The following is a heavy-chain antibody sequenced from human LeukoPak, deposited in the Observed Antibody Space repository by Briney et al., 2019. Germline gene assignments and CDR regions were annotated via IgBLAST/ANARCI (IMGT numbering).Heavy chain of an antibody. CDR3: ARDDGVAAAVN. CDR1: GGSISSYY. V-gene: IGHV4-59*01. D-gene: IGHD6-13*01. CDR2: IYYSGST. J-gene: IGHJ4*02. Sequence: SETLSLTCTVSGGSISSYYWSWIRQPPGKGLEWIGYIYYSGSTNYNPSLKSRVTISVDTSKNQFSLKLNSVTAADTAVYYFARDDGVAAAVNWGQGTLVTVSS.